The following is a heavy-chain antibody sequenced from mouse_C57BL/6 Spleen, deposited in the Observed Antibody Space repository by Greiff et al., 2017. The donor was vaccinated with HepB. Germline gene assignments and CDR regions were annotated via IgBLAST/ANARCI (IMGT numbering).Heavy chain of an antibody. V-gene: IGHV1-82*01. J-gene: IGHJ2*01. CDR1: GYAFSSSW. CDR3: ARGGAYFDY. Sequence: VQLQQSGPELVKPGASVKISCKASGYAFSSSWMNWVKQRPGKGLEWIGRIYPGDGDTNYNGKFKGKDTLTADKSSSTAYMQLSSLTSEDSAVYCCARGGAYFDYWGQGTTLTVSS. CDR2: IYPGDGDT.